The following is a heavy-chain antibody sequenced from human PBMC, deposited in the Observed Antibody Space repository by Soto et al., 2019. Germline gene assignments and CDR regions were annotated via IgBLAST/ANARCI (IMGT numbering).Heavy chain of an antibody. CDR2: IYYSGST. V-gene: IGHV4-31*03. Sequence: QVQLQESGPALVKPSQTLSLTCTVSGGSISSGGYYWSWIRQHPGKGLEWIGYIYYSGSTYYNPSLKSRVTISVDTSKNQFSLKLSSVTAADTAVYYCARASGYSYGYTDYWGQGTLVTVSS. CDR1: GGSISSGGYY. D-gene: IGHD5-18*01. CDR3: ARASGYSYGYTDY. J-gene: IGHJ4*02.